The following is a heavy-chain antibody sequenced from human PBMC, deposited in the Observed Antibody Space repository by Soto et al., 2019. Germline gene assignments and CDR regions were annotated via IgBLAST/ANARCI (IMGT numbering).Heavy chain of an antibody. CDR2: ISGSGGST. D-gene: IGHD2-21*02. Sequence: GGSLRLSCAASGFPFSSYAMSWVRQAPGKGLEWVSAISGSGGSTYYADSVKGRFTISRDNSKNTLYLQMNSLRAEDTAVYYCAKAGTYCGGDCYNSGDYSDSWGKGPLITVSS. CDR1: GFPFSSYA. J-gene: IGHJ4*02. V-gene: IGHV3-23*01. CDR3: AKAGTYCGGDCYNSGDYSDS.